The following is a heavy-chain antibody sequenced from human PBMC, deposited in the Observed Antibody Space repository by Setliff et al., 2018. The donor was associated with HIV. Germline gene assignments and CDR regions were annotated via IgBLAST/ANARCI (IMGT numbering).Heavy chain of an antibody. V-gene: IGHV4-31*01. D-gene: IGHD3-10*01. Sequence: SETLSLTCTVSGGSISSSSYYWNWLRQYPGKGLEWIGYIHYTGTTNQNPSLRSLITISLDTSKNQFSLKLTSVTAADTAVYYCARAPYVSGSFGWFDPWGQGTLVTVSS. CDR2: IHYTGTT. CDR1: GGSISSSSYY. CDR3: ARAPYVSGSFGWFDP. J-gene: IGHJ5*02.